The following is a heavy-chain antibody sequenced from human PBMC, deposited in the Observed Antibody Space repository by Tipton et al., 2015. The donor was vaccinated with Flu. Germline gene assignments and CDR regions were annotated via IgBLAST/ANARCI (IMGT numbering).Heavy chain of an antibody. J-gene: IGHJ5*01. CDR1: GYSIRSGYY. CDR3: ARDRWEYSRGFDS. CDR2: IYHSGST. D-gene: IGHD6-19*01. Sequence: LSLTCAVSGYSIRSGYYRGWIRQPPGKGLEWIGSIYHSGSTYYNPSLRSRVAISVDTSQNQFSLEVTSVTAADTGVYFCARDRWEYSRGFDSWGQGALVTVSP. V-gene: IGHV4-38-2*02.